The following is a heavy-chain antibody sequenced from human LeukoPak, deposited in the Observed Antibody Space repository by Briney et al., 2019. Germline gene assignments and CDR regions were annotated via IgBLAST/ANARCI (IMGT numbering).Heavy chain of an antibody. J-gene: IGHJ6*02. D-gene: IGHD1-26*01. CDR3: ASTDRGGDQLERELLSTDYYYYGMDV. CDR2: IIPIFGTA. Sequence: SVKVSCKASGGTFSSYAISWVRQAPGQGLEWMGGIIPIFGTANYAQKFQGRVTITADESTSTAYMELSSLRSEDTAVYYCASTDRGGDQLERELLSTDYYYYGMDVWGQGTTVTVSS. V-gene: IGHV1-69*13. CDR1: GGTFSSYA.